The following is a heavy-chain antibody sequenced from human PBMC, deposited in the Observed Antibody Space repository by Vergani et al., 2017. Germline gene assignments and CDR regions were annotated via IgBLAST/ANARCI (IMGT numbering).Heavy chain of an antibody. V-gene: IGHV1-2*02. D-gene: IGHD6-6*01. J-gene: IGHJ6*03. Sequence: QVQLVQSGAEVKKPGASVKVSCKASGYTFTGYYMHWVRQAPGQGLEWMGWINPNSGGTNYAQKFQGRVTMTRDTSISTAYMELSRLRSDDTTVYYCARLIAARPPPYYYYYYYMDVWGKGSTVTVSS. CDR2: INPNSGGT. CDR3: ARLIAARPPPYYYYYYYMDV. CDR1: GYTFTGYY.